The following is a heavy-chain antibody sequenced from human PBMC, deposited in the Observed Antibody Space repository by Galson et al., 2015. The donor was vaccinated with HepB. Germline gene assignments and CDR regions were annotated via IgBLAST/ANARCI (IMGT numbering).Heavy chain of an antibody. CDR1: GFTFDNYG. D-gene: IGHD3-3*01. CDR3: AKETGKWSGYYMTYYFGMDV. Sequence: SLRLSCAASGFTFDNYGIHWVRQAPGKGLEWVAGISYDGSNKYCGDSVRGRFTISRDTSKNTVNLQMNSLRAEDTAVYFCAKETGKWSGYYMTYYFGMDVWGQGTTVTVSS. V-gene: IGHV3-30*18. J-gene: IGHJ6*02. CDR2: ISYDGSNK.